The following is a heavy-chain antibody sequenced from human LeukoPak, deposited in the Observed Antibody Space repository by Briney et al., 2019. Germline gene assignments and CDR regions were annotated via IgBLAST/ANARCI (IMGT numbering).Heavy chain of an antibody. CDR3: AKRADYYDSGRAFYDAFDL. CDR2: IRYDGSDK. Sequence: QPGGSLRLSCAASGFTFRTYGMHWVRQAPGKGLEWVTFIRYDGSDKYYADSVRGRFTISRDNSKNTLFLQMNSLRFDDTAVYYCAKRADYYDSGRAFYDAFDLWGQGTMVTVSS. V-gene: IGHV3-30*02. CDR1: GFTFRTYG. J-gene: IGHJ3*01. D-gene: IGHD3-16*01.